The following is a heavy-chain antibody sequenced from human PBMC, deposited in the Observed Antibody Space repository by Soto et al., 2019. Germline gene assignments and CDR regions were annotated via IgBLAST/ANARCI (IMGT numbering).Heavy chain of an antibody. CDR1: GGSISSYY. D-gene: IGHD6-13*01. V-gene: IGHV4-59*04. J-gene: IGHJ6*02. CDR3: ARHLGLIAAAATYYYGMDV. CDR2: IYYSGST. Sequence: PSETLSLTCTVSGGSISSYYWSWIRQPPGKGLERIGCIYYSGSTYYNPSLKSRVTISVDTSKNQFSLKLSSVTAADTAVYYCARHLGLIAAAATYYYGMDVWGQGTTVTVSS.